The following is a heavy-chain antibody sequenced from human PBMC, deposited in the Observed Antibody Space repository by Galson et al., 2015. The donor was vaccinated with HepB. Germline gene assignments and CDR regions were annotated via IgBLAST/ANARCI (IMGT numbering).Heavy chain of an antibody. J-gene: IGHJ6*03. CDR1: GFAFSSSG. CDR2: ISHDGNNE. Sequence: SLRLSCAASGFAFSSSGMHWVRQAPGKGLEWVAVISHDGNNEYYADSVKGRFTISRDNSKNTLFLQMNSLKTEDTAVYYCAKDWGYCRGPCCAYIYYQMDVWGKGTTVTVSS. V-gene: IGHV3-30*18. CDR3: AKDWGYCRGPCCAYIYYQMDV. D-gene: IGHD2-15*01.